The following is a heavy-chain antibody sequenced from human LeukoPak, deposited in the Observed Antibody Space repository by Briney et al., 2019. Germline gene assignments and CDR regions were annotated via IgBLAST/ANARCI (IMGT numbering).Heavy chain of an antibody. D-gene: IGHD1-26*01. V-gene: IGHV1-18*01. CDR1: GYTFTSYG. CDR3: AISPHSGSYSII. Sequence: ASVKVSCKASGYTFTSYGISWVRQAPGQGLEWMGWISAYNGNTSYAQKLQGRVTMTTDTSTSTAYMELRSLRSDDTAVYYCAISPHSGSYSIIWGQGTMVTVSS. CDR2: ISAYNGNT. J-gene: IGHJ3*02.